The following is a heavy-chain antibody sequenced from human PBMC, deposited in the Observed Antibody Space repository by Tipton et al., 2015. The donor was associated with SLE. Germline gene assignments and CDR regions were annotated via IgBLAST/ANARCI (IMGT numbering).Heavy chain of an antibody. CDR3: ARSHPVVAAEILDS. Sequence: QSGAEVKKPGASVKVSCKASGYTFTSYDINWVRQATGQGLEWMGWMNPNSGNTGYAQKFQGRVTMTTDTSTSTAYLELRSLRSDDTAVYYCARSHPVVAAEILDSWGQGILVSVSS. CDR1: GYTFTSYD. D-gene: IGHD2-15*01. J-gene: IGHJ4*02. V-gene: IGHV1-8*01. CDR2: MNPNSGNT.